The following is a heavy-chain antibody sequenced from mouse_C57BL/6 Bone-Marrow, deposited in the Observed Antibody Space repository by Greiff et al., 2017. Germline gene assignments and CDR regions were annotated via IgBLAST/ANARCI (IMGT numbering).Heavy chain of an antibody. CDR2: IYPGDGDT. J-gene: IGHJ3*01. V-gene: IGHV1-80*01. CDR3: ARREDTWFAY. Sequence: VQLVESGAELVKPGASVKISCKASGYAFSSYWMNWVKQRPGKGLEWIGQIYPGDGDTNYNGKFKGKATLTADKSSSTAYMQLSSLTSEDSAVYFCARREDTWFAYWGQGTLVTVSA. CDR1: GYAFSSYW.